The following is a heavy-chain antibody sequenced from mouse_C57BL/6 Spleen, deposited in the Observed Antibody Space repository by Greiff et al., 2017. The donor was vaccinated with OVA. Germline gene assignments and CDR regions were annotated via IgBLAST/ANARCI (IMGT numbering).Heavy chain of an antibody. CDR3: TRATTVVATNGYFDV. J-gene: IGHJ1*03. CDR2: IDPETGGT. V-gene: IGHV1-15*01. CDR1: GYTFTDYE. Sequence: VQLQQSGAELVRPGASVTLSCKASGYTFTDYEMHWVKQTPVHGLEWIGAIDPETGGTAYNQKFKGKAILTADKSSSTAYMELRSLTSEDSAVDYGTRATTVVATNGYFDVGGTGTTVTVSS. D-gene: IGHD1-1*01.